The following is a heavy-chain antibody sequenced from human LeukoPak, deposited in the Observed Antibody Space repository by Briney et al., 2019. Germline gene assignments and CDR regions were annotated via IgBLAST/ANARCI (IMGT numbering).Heavy chain of an antibody. CDR3: ARPDAPYYYDSSGYYYVGGHFDY. V-gene: IGHV1-46*01. CDR1: GYTFTGYY. CDR2: INPSGGST. D-gene: IGHD3-22*01. Sequence: GASVKVSCKASGYTFTGYYMHWVRQAPGQGLEWMGIINPSGGSTSYAQEFQGRVTMTRDTSTSTAYMELSSLRSEDTAVYYCARPDAPYYYDSSGYYYVGGHFDYWGQGTLVTVSS. J-gene: IGHJ4*02.